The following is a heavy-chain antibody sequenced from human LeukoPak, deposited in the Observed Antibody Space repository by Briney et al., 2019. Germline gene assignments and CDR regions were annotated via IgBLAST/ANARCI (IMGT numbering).Heavy chain of an antibody. CDR2: ISSNGGTT. CDR1: GFTFSSYV. J-gene: IGHJ6*02. D-gene: IGHD1-14*01. V-gene: IGHV3-64*01. CDR3: ARGRIIRGTSAAYYAMDV. Sequence: GGSLRLSCAASGFTFSSYVMHWVRQAPGKGLEYVSGISSNGGTTYYANSVEGRFTISRDNSKNTLSLQMGSLRVEDMAVYYCARGRIIRGTSAAYYAMDVWGQGTTVTVSS.